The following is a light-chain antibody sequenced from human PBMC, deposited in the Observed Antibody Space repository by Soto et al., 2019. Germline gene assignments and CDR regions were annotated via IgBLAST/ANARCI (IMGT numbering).Light chain of an antibody. V-gene: IGLV4-60*02. Sequence: QPVLTQSSSASASLGSSVKLTCTLSSGHSSYIIAWHQQQPGKAPRYLMKFEGSGSYSKGSGVPDRFSGSTSGADRYLSISNLQFEDEADYYCETWDSNTRVFGGGTKLTVL. CDR1: SGHSSYI. CDR2: FEGSGSY. J-gene: IGLJ3*02. CDR3: ETWDSNTRV.